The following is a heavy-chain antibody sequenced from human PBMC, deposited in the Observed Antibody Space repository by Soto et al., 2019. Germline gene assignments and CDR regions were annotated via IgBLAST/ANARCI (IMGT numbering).Heavy chain of an antibody. J-gene: IGHJ5*02. Sequence: QVQLVQSGAEVKKPGSSVKVSCKASGGTFSSYAISWVRQAPGQGLEWMGGIIPIFGTANYAQKFQGRVTITADESTSTAYMELSSLRSEDTAVYYCARDRGSDSSSWFGRGPNWFDPRGQGTLVTVSS. CDR1: GGTFSSYA. CDR2: IIPIFGTA. D-gene: IGHD6-13*01. CDR3: ARDRGSDSSSWFGRGPNWFDP. V-gene: IGHV1-69*01.